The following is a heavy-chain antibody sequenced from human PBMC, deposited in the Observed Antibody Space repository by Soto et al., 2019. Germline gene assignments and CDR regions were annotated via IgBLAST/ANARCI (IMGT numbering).Heavy chain of an antibody. CDR3: ARANYAFFDY. J-gene: IGHJ4*02. CDR2: IYYSGST. V-gene: IGHV4-30-4*01. CDR1: DVSFNSDDYY. Sequence: SATRSHTCPVSDVSFNSDDYYWRWIRQPPGKGLEWIGYIYYSGSTYSIPSLKSRVTLSVDKSKSQISLKLSSVTAADTAVYYCARANYAFFDYWGQGTLVTVSS. D-gene: IGHD1-7*01.